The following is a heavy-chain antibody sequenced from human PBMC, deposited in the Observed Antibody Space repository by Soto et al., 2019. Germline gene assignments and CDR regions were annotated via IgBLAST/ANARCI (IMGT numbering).Heavy chain of an antibody. CDR3: ARAGAYSSANMDV. Sequence: EVQLAESGGGLVQPGGSLRVSCAASGLNVSSNSMNWVRQAPGRGLEWVSITYSGGSSYYADSVKGRFTISRDNSKNTLFLQMNSLRAEDTAVYYCARAGAYSSANMDVWGKGTTVTVSS. V-gene: IGHV3-66*01. J-gene: IGHJ6*03. CDR1: GLNVSSNS. D-gene: IGHD6-25*01. CDR2: TYSGGSS.